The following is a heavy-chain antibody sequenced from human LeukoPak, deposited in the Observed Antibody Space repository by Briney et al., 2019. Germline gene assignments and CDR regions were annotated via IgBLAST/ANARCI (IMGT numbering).Heavy chain of an antibody. CDR3: ARALAVAGSVGGLVD. CDR2: INSDESRT. Sequence: GGSLRLSCAASGFTFSSYWMHWVRQAPGKGLMWLSRINSDESRTSYADSVKGRFTISRDNAQNTLYLQMNSLRAEDTAVYYCARALAVAGSVGGLVDWGQGTLVTVSS. V-gene: IGHV3-74*01. CDR1: GFTFSSYW. J-gene: IGHJ4*02. D-gene: IGHD6-19*01.